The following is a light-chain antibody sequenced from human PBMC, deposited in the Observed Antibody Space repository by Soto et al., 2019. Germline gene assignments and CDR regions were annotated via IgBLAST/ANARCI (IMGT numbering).Light chain of an antibody. V-gene: IGLV2-8*01. CDR2: EVT. CDR1: SSDVGGYDY. Sequence: QSVLTQPPSASGSPGQSVTISCTGTSSDVGGYDYVSWCQQHPGKAPKLMIYEVTIRPSGVSDRFSGSKSGNTASLTVSGLQAEDEADYYCSSYTGGNPSYVFGTGTKVTV. CDR3: SSYTGGNPSYV. J-gene: IGLJ1*01.